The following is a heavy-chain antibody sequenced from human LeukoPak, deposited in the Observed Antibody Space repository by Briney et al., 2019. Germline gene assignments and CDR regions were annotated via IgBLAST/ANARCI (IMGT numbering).Heavy chain of an antibody. CDR1: GYTFTSYD. Sequence: GASVKVSCKASGYTFTSYDINWVRQATGQGLEWMGWINPNSGNTGYAQKFQGRVTITRNTSISTAYMELRSLRSEGTAVYYCARDRYDILTGYYHPYYYYYMDVWGKGTTVTVSS. J-gene: IGHJ6*03. D-gene: IGHD3-9*01. CDR2: INPNSGNT. CDR3: ARDRYDILTGYYHPYYYYYMDV. V-gene: IGHV1-8*03.